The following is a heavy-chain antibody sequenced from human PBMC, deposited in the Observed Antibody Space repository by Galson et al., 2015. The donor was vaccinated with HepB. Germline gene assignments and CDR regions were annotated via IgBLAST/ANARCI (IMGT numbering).Heavy chain of an antibody. V-gene: IGHV3-74*01. CDR3: AREGDSSRFDR. CDR1: GFTFSSNW. J-gene: IGHJ5*02. Sequence: SLRLSCAASGFTFSSNWMQWVRQAPGKGLVWVSRINTHGSSTRYADSVKGRFTISRDNAKNTLYLQMNSLGVEDTAVYYCAREGDSSRFDRWGHGTLVTVSS. D-gene: IGHD3-16*01. CDR2: INTHGSST.